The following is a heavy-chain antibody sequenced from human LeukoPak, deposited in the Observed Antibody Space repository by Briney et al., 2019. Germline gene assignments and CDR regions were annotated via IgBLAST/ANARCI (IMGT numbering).Heavy chain of an antibody. CDR2: INHSGST. CDR3: TRDTGTTGEVKFDP. V-gene: IGHV4-34*01. CDR1: GGSFSGYY. D-gene: IGHD4-17*01. Sequence: PSETLSLTCAVYGGSFSGYYWSWIRQPPGKGLEWIGEINHSGSTNYNPSLKSRVTISVDTSKNQFSLKLSSVTAADTAVYYCTRDTGTTGEVKFDPWGQGTLVTVSS. J-gene: IGHJ5*02.